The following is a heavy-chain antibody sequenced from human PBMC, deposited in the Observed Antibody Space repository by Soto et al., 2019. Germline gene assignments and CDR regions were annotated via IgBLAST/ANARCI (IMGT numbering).Heavy chain of an antibody. CDR3: ARDATWAAAGRGGLDV. CDR2: IYSGGST. Sequence: PGGSLRLSCAASGFTVSSNYMSWVRQAPGKGLEWVSIIYSGGSTYYVDSVKGRFTISRDNSKNTLYLQMNSLRAEDTAVYYCARDATWAAAGRGGLDVWGQGTTVTVSS. D-gene: IGHD6-13*01. J-gene: IGHJ6*02. V-gene: IGHV3-53*01. CDR1: GFTVSSNY.